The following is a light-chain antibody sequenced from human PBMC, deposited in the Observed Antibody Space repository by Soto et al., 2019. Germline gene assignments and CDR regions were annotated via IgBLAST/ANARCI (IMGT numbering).Light chain of an antibody. CDR1: SSDIGRYNY. Sequence: QSALTQPASVSGSPGQSITISCTGTSSDIGRYNYVSWYQHHPGKAPKVMIYEVSNRPSGVSNRFSGSKSGSTASLTISGLLAEDEADYYCSSYTTSKTRVFGTGTKLTVL. V-gene: IGLV2-14*01. CDR3: SSYTTSKTRV. CDR2: EVS. J-gene: IGLJ1*01.